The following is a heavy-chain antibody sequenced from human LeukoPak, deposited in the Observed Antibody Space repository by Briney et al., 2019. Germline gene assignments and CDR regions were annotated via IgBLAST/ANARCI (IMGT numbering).Heavy chain of an antibody. Sequence: GASVKVSCKASGYTFTGYYIHWVRQAPGQGLEWMGWINPNSGGTNYAQKFQGRVSVTRDTSISTVYMELSRLGYDDTAVYYCARESRAGIAVDSDYWGQGTLVTVSS. CDR1: GYTFTGYY. CDR2: INPNSGGT. D-gene: IGHD6-19*01. CDR3: ARESRAGIAVDSDY. J-gene: IGHJ4*02. V-gene: IGHV1-2*02.